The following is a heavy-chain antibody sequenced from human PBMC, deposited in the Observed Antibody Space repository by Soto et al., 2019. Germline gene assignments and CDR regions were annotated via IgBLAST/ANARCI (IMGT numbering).Heavy chain of an antibody. J-gene: IGHJ5*02. D-gene: IGHD6-13*01. CDR2: INSDGSST. CDR1: GFTFSSYW. CDR3: SRDSGSTWDYNWFDP. V-gene: IGHV3-74*01. Sequence: GGSLRLSCAASGFTFSSYWMHWVRQAPGKGLVWVSRINSDGSSTSYADSVKGRFTISRDNAKNTLYLQMNSLRAEDTAVYYCSRDSGSTWDYNWFDPWGQGTLVTVSS.